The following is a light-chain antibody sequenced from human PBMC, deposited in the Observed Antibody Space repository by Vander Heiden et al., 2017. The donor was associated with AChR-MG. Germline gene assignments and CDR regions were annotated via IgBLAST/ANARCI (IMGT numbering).Light chain of an antibody. V-gene: IGLV4-69*01. J-gene: IGLJ3*02. CDR2: LNSDGSH. Sequence: VLTQSPSTSSSLGASVRLTCPLPIGSVTFAIAWHQQQPGKGPRFLMRLNSDGSHDKGDGVPDRFSGFASGTERHLTISNLQSEDEAEYYCQTWGTTIGGVFGGGTKLTV. CDR1: IGSVTFA. CDR3: QTWGTTIGGV.